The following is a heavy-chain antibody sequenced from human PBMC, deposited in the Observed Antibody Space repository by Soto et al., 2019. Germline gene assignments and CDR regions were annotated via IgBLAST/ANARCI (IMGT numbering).Heavy chain of an antibody. Sequence: QITLKESGPTLVKPTQTLTLTCTFSGFSLSTSGVGVGWIRQPPGKALEWLALIYWNDDKRYSPSLKSRLTITKDTSKNQVVLTMTNMDPVDTATYYCAHNHPHYDFWSGYSFDYWGQGTLVTVSS. D-gene: IGHD3-3*01. CDR3: AHNHPHYDFWSGYSFDY. CDR2: IYWNDDK. V-gene: IGHV2-5*01. CDR1: GFSLSTSGVG. J-gene: IGHJ4*02.